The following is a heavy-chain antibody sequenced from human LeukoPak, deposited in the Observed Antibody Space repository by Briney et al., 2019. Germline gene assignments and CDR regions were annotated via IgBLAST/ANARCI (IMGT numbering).Heavy chain of an antibody. CDR1: GGSISSYY. Sequence: SETLSLTCTVSGGSISSYYWSWIRQPPGKGLEWIGYIYYSGSTNYNPSLKSRVTISVDTSKNQFSLKLSSVTAADTAVYYCARFFPVAATPYYFDYWGQGTLVTVSS. CDR3: ARFFPVAATPYYFDY. J-gene: IGHJ4*02. CDR2: IYYSGST. D-gene: IGHD2-15*01. V-gene: IGHV4-59*01.